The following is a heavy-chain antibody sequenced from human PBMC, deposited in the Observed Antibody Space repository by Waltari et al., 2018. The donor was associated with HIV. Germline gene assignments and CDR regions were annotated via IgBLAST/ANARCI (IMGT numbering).Heavy chain of an antibody. J-gene: IGHJ3*02. D-gene: IGHD2-8*01. Sequence: EVQLEESGGGLVQPGGSLRLSCAVSGFTFRSYWMSWVRQAPGKGLGWVANIKQDGREKHYVDSVKGRFTISRDNAKKSLYLQMNSLRAEDTAVYYCARMGLMVYAIGAFDIWGQGTMVTVSS. CDR2: IKQDGREK. V-gene: IGHV3-7*01. CDR3: ARMGLMVYAIGAFDI. CDR1: GFTFRSYW.